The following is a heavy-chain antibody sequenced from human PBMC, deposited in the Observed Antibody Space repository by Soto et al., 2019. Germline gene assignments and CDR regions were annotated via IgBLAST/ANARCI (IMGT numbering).Heavy chain of an antibody. CDR1: GFTVSSNY. Sequence: PGGSLRLSCAASGFTVSSNYMSWVRQAPGEGLEWVSIISDSGSNTYYADSVKGRFTISRDNSKNTLYLQMNSLRDDDTAVYYCAKAHYGSGNYYIEYWGQGTLVTVSS. CDR3: AKAHYGSGNYYIEY. CDR2: ISDSGSNT. D-gene: IGHD3-10*01. J-gene: IGHJ4*02. V-gene: IGHV3-23*01.